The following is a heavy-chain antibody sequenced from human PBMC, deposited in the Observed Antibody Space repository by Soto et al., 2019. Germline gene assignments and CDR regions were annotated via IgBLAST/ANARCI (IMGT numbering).Heavy chain of an antibody. CDR3: AKDAFQLWYFDY. CDR2: IRASGTST. Sequence: GGFLRLSCAASGFTFSRYAMAWVRQAPGKGLEWVSTIRASGTSTYYADSVEGRFSISRDNSKNTLYLQMNSLRAEDTAVYYCAKDAFQLWYFDYWGQGTLVTVSS. V-gene: IGHV3-23*01. J-gene: IGHJ4*02. CDR1: GFTFSRYA. D-gene: IGHD5-18*01.